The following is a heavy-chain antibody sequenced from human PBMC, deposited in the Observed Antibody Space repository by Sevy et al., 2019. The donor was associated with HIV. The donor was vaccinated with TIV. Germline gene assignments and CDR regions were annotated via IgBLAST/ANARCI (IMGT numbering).Heavy chain of an antibody. CDR3: AIDFRSFYNYFDY. V-gene: IGHV4-38-2*02. Sequence: SETLSLTCDVSGDSISSGLYWGWIRQSPGKGLEWIGSVYRSGNTYDNPSLKSRATISVDTSKNQFSLKLKSVTAADTGVYYCAIDFRSFYNYFDYWGQGILVTVSS. D-gene: IGHD6-13*01. J-gene: IGHJ4*02. CDR1: GDSISSGLY. CDR2: VYRSGNT.